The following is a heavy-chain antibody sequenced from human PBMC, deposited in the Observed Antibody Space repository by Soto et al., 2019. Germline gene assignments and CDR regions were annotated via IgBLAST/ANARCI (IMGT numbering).Heavy chain of an antibody. CDR1: GFTFTSSA. CDR2: IVVGIGNK. V-gene: IGHV1-58*01. CDR3: AADMFRGAQARFDP. Sequence: SVKVSCKASGFTFTSSAVQWVRQALGQRLEWIGWIVVGIGNKNYAQKFQERVTITRDMSKRTAYMELSSLRSEDTAVYYCAADMFRGAQARFDPWGQGTLVTVSS. J-gene: IGHJ5*02. D-gene: IGHD3-10*01.